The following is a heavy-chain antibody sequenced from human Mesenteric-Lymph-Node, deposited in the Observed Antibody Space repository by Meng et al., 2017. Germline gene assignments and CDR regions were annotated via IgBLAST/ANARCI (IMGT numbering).Heavy chain of an antibody. Sequence: EAAAGVVGPSGTLSGICTVSCAPVSSGPHYWSLIRQSPGKGLEWIGYIYYSGNTNYSPSLKSRLTISLDTSKNQFSLRLTSVTAADTAVYYCARTTYDDNGFYSPSVDSWGQGTLVTVSS. D-gene: IGHD3-3*01. CDR2: IYYSGNT. V-gene: IGHV4-61*01. CDR1: CAPVSSGPHY. CDR3: ARTTYDDNGFYSPSVDS. J-gene: IGHJ4*02.